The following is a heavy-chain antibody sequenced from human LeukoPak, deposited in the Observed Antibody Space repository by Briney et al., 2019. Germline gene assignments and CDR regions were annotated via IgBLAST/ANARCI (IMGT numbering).Heavy chain of an antibody. Sequence: GGSLRLSCAASGFTFSAYAMTWVRQAAGKGLECVSHITTGGSSIFYADSVKGRFTISRDNAKNSLYLQMNSLRAEDTAVYYCARNHGSGSCFDYWGQGTLVTVSS. CDR2: ITTGGSSI. CDR3: ARNHGSGSCFDY. CDR1: GFTFSAYA. J-gene: IGHJ4*02. D-gene: IGHD3-10*01. V-gene: IGHV3-48*04.